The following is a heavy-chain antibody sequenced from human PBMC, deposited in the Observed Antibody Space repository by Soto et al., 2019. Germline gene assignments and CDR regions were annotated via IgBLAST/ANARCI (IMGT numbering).Heavy chain of an antibody. J-gene: IGHJ6*03. CDR3: ARGGYYDFWSGVHYYYYYYMDV. D-gene: IGHD3-3*01. Sequence: QVQLQESGPGLVKPSETLSLTCTVSGGSISSYYWSWIRQPPGKGLEWIGYIYYSGSTNYNPSLKSRVTISVDTSKNQFSLKLSSVTAADTAVYYCARGGYYDFWSGVHYYYYYYMDVWGKGTTVTVSS. CDR2: IYYSGST. V-gene: IGHV4-59*01. CDR1: GGSISSYY.